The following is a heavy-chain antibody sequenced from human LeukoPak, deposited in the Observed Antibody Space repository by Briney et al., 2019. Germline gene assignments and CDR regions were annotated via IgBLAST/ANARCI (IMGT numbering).Heavy chain of an antibody. Sequence: GGSLRLSCAVSGFTVSSNYMSWVRQAPGKGLEWVSVIYSGGSTFYADSVKGRFTISRDNAKNSLYLQMNSLRAEDTAVYYCARGDEFSGDYWGQGTLVTVSS. CDR2: IYSGGST. D-gene: IGHD3-16*01. V-gene: IGHV3-66*01. CDR3: ARGDEFSGDY. CDR1: GFTVSSNY. J-gene: IGHJ4*02.